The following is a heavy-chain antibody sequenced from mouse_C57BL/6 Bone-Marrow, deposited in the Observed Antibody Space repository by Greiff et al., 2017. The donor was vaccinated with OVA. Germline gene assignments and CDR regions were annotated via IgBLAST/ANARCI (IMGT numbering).Heavy chain of an antibody. J-gene: IGHJ3*01. CDR1: GFTFSDAW. V-gene: IGHV6-6*01. CDR3: TSNRLRFAY. CDR2: IRNKANNHAT. D-gene: IGHD2-4*01. Sequence: EVKLMESGGGLVQPGGSMKLSCAASGFTFSDAWMDWVRQSPEKGLEWVGEIRNKANNHATYYAEFVKGRFTISRDDSKSSVYLQMNSLRAEDTGIYYCTSNRLRFAYWGQGTLVTVSA.